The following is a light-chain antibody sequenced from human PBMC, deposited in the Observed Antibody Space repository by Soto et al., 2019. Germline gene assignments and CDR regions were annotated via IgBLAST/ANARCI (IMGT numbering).Light chain of an antibody. CDR3: QSYDSSRSGWV. Sequence: QPVLTPPPSVSGAPGQRVTISCTGSSSNIGAGYDVHWYQQLPGTAPKLLIYGNNNRPSGVPDRFSGSKSGTSASLAITGLQAEDEADYYCQSYDSSRSGWVFGGGTKVTVL. J-gene: IGLJ3*02. V-gene: IGLV1-40*01. CDR1: SSNIGAGYD. CDR2: GNN.